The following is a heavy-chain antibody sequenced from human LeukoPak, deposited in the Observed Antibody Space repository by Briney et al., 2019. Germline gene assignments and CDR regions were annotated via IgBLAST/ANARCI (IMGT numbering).Heavy chain of an antibody. CDR2: ISYDGSNK. Sequence: GGSLRLSCAASGFTFSNAWMSWVRQAPGKGLEWVAVISYDGSNKYYADSVKGRFTISRDNAKNSLYLQMNSLRAEDMAVYYCARGHVWFDPWGQGTLVTVSS. V-gene: IGHV3-30*03. CDR1: GFTFSNAW. J-gene: IGHJ5*02. CDR3: ARGHVWFDP.